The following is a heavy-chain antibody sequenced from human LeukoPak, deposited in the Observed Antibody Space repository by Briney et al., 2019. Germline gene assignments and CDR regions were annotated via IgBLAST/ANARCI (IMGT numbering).Heavy chain of an antibody. CDR3: AKATYDSSGYFRDP. CDR1: GFTFSSYA. Sequence: GGSLRLSCAASGFTFSSYAMSWVRQAPGKGLEWVSAISGSGGSTYYADSVKGRLTISRDNSKNTLYLQMNSLRAEDTAVYYCAKATYDSSGYFRDPWGQGTLVTVSS. V-gene: IGHV3-23*01. D-gene: IGHD3-22*01. CDR2: ISGSGGST. J-gene: IGHJ5*02.